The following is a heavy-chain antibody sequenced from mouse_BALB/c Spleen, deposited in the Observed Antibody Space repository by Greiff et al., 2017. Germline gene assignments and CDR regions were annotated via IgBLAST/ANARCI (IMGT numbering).Heavy chain of an antibody. CDR3: TRGYGSSLAWFAY. CDR1: GFNIKDTY. D-gene: IGHD1-1*01. Sequence: EVQLQQSGAELVKPGASVKLSCTASGFNIKDTYMHWVKQRPEQGLEWIGRIDPANGNTKYDPKFQGKATITADTSSNTAYLQLSSLTSEDTAVYYCTRGYGSSLAWFAYWGQGTLVTVSA. V-gene: IGHV14-3*02. CDR2: IDPANGNT. J-gene: IGHJ3*01.